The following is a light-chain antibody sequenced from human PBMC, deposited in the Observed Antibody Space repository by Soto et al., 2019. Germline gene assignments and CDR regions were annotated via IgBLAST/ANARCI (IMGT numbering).Light chain of an antibody. Sequence: ALTQPASVSGSPGQSIAISCPGTSSDVGGYNSVSWYQQHPGKAPKLMIYNVSNRPSGVSDRFSGSKSGNTASLTISGLQAEDEADYYCSSYTSSNTYVFGTGTKVTVL. J-gene: IGLJ1*01. V-gene: IGLV2-14*03. CDR2: NVS. CDR1: SSDVGGYNS. CDR3: SSYTSSNTYV.